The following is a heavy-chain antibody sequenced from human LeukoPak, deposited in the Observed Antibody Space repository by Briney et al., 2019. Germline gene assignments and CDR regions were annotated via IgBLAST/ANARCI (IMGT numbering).Heavy chain of an antibody. D-gene: IGHD3-22*01. CDR2: MYYSGST. CDR1: GGSISIGDYY. Sequence: PSETLSLTCTVSGGSISIGDYYWSWIRQPPGKGLEWIAYMYYSGSTYYNPSLKSRVTMSADTSKNQLSLKLSSVTAADTAVYYCARPYYYDSRIDPWGRGILVTVSS. V-gene: IGHV4-30-4*01. CDR3: ARPYYYDSRIDP. J-gene: IGHJ5*02.